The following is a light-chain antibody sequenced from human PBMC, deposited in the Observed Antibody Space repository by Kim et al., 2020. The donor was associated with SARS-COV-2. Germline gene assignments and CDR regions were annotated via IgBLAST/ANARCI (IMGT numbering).Light chain of an antibody. CDR1: HSIITY. CDR2: AAS. V-gene: IGKV1-39*01. Sequence: AAVVDRVTISCRARHSIITYLNWYQQKSGKPPKLLISAASSLQSGVPSRFSGSGSGTDFTLTISSLQPEEFATYYCQQSYSSPTTFGQGTKVDIK. CDR3: QQSYSSPTT. J-gene: IGKJ1*01.